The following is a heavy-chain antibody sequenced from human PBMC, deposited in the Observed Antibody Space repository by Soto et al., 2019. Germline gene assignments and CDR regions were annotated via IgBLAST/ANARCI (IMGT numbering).Heavy chain of an antibody. CDR1: GGTFSSYA. CDR2: IIPIFGTA. V-gene: IGHV1-69*06. J-gene: IGHJ6*02. D-gene: IGHD2-15*01. Sequence: SVKVSCKASGGTFSSYAISWVRQAPGQGLEWMGGIIPIFGTANYAQKFQGRVTITADKSTSTAYMELSSLRSEDTAVYYCATAGCSGGSCRPYYYYGMDVWGQGTTVTV. CDR3: ATAGCSGGSCRPYYYYGMDV.